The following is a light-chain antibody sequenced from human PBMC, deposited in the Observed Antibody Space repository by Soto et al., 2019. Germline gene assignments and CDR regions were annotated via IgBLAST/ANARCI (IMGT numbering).Light chain of an antibody. Sequence: ILMTQSPATLSVSPGERATLSCTATQSVSNNLAWYQQKPGQAPRLLIYDASTRATGIPARFSGSGSGTEFNLTISGLQAEDFAVYYCQQYNNWPPWTFGQGTKVQIK. J-gene: IGKJ1*01. CDR1: QSVSNN. V-gene: IGKV3-15*01. CDR2: DAS. CDR3: QQYNNWPPWT.